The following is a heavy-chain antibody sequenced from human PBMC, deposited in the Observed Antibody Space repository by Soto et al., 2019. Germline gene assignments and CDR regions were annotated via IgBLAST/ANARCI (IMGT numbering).Heavy chain of an antibody. V-gene: IGHV1-69*02. CDR2: IIPILGIA. CDR3: ARLVAAGYDAFDI. J-gene: IGHJ3*02. Sequence: QVQLVQSGAEVKKPGSSVKVSCKASGGTFSSYTISWVRQAPGQGLEWMGRIIPILGIANYAQKFQGRVTITADKSTSTAYMELSSLRSEDTAVYYCARLVAAGYDAFDIWGQGTMVTVSS. D-gene: IGHD6-13*01. CDR1: GGTFSSYT.